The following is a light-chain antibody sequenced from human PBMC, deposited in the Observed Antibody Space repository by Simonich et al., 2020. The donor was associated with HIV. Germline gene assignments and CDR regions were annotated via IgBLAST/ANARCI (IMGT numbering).Light chain of an antibody. J-gene: IGLJ3*02. Sequence: QSVLTQSPSASGTPGQRVTISCSGSSSNIGSNYVYWYQQLPGTAPKLLIYRNNERPSGVPARLSGSTSGTSASLAISGLRSEDEADYYCTTWDVSLSAWVFGGGTKLTVL. V-gene: IGLV1-47*01. CDR3: TTWDVSLSAWV. CDR2: RNN. CDR1: SSNIGSNY.